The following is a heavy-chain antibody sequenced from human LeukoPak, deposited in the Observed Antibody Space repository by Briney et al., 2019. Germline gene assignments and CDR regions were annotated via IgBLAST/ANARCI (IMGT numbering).Heavy chain of an antibody. D-gene: IGHD3-22*01. Sequence: SETLSLTCTVSGGSISSYYWSWIRQPAGKGLEWTGRIYTSGSTNYNPSLKSRVTMSVDTSKNQFSLKLSSVTAADTAVYYCARDNYYYDSSGSQPFDYWGQGTLVTVSS. J-gene: IGHJ4*02. CDR3: ARDNYYYDSSGSQPFDY. CDR1: GGSISSYY. V-gene: IGHV4-4*07. CDR2: IYTSGST.